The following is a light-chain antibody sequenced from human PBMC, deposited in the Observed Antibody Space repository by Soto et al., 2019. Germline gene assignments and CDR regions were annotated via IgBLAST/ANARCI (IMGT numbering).Light chain of an antibody. V-gene: IGKV1-5*01. Sequence: MTQSLATLTACVENRVTITCRASQTISSWLAWYQQKPGKAPKLLIYDVSTLGSGVPSRFSGSGSGTDFTLTISSLQPEDFATYYCQQLNSYPITFGQGTRLEV. J-gene: IGKJ5*01. CDR3: QQLNSYPIT. CDR2: DVS. CDR1: QTISSW.